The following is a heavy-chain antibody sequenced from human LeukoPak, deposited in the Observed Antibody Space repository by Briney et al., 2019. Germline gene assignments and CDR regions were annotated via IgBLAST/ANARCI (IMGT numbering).Heavy chain of an antibody. CDR1: GFTFSDHY. Sequence: SGGSLRLSCAASGFTFSDHYMDWVRQAPGKGLEWVGRITRKANSYTTQYAASVKGRCTISGDDSKNSLFLQMNSLKTEDAAAYYCARAVSDSSGWYHFDFWGQGTLVTVSS. J-gene: IGHJ4*02. CDR2: ITRKANSYTT. D-gene: IGHD6-19*01. V-gene: IGHV3-72*01. CDR3: ARAVSDSSGWYHFDF.